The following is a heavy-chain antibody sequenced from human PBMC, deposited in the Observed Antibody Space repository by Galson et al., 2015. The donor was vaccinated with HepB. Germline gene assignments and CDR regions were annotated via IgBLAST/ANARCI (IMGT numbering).Heavy chain of an antibody. Sequence: SLRLSCAASGFTFSNAWMSWVRQAPGKGLEWVGRIKSKTDGGTTDYAAPVKGRFTISRDDSKNTLYLQTNSLKTEDTAVYYCTTDLEAPEQFFDYWGQGTLVTVSS. D-gene: IGHD1/OR15-1a*01. V-gene: IGHV3-15*01. CDR2: IKSKTDGGTT. CDR3: TTDLEAPEQFFDY. J-gene: IGHJ4*02. CDR1: GFTFSNAW.